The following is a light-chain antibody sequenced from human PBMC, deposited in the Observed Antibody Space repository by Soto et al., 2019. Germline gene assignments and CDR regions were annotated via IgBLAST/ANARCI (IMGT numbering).Light chain of an antibody. V-gene: IGKV1-33*01. J-gene: IGKJ4*01. Sequence: DLQMPQSPSSLSASAGDRITITCQASQDISNHLNWYQQKAGKAPKLLINDASNLETAVPSRFSGSGPGTDFILTISSLQPEDLAPYYCQQYVNALTFGGGTKVEIK. CDR2: DAS. CDR1: QDISNH. CDR3: QQYVNALT.